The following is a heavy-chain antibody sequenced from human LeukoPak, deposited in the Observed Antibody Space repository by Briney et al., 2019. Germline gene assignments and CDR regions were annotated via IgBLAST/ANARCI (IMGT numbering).Heavy chain of an antibody. CDR3: ARAGQYSTNNWFDP. CDR2: MNSDGSTT. V-gene: IGHV3-74*01. CDR1: GFSFSSLW. J-gene: IGHJ5*02. Sequence: GGSLTPSCAASGFSFSSLWMHWVRQAPGKGLVWVSRMNSDGSTTNYADSVKGRFTISRDNAKNTLYLQMNSLRGDDTAVYYCARAGQYSTNNWFDPWGQETLVTVSS. D-gene: IGHD6-6*01.